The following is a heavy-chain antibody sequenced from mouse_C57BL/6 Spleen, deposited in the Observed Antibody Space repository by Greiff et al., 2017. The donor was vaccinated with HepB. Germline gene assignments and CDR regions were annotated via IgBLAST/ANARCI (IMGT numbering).Heavy chain of an antibody. V-gene: IGHV1-7*01. J-gene: IGHJ2*01. Sequence: VQLQQSGAELAKPGASVKLSCKASGYTFTSYWMHWVKQRPGQGLEWIGYINPSSGYTKYKQKFKDKTTLTADKSSSTAYMQLISLTCEDSAVYYCARSKDYSKGYFDYWGQGTTLTVSS. CDR2: INPSSGYT. CDR1: GYTFTSYW. CDR3: ARSKDYSKGYFDY. D-gene: IGHD2-5*01.